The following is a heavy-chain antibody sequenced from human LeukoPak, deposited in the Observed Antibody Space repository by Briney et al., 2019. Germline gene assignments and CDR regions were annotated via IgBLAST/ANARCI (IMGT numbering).Heavy chain of an antibody. CDR1: GFTFSSYS. J-gene: IGHJ6*03. D-gene: IGHD1-1*01. CDR3: AKDEELERTTYYYYYMDV. Sequence: GGSLRLSCAASGFTFSSYSMNWVRQTPGKGLEWVSYINGGSGTIYYADSAKGRFTISRDNSKNTLYLQMNSLRGEDTAVYYCAKDEELERTTYYYYYMDVWGKGTTVTVSS. CDR2: INGGSGTI. V-gene: IGHV3-48*01.